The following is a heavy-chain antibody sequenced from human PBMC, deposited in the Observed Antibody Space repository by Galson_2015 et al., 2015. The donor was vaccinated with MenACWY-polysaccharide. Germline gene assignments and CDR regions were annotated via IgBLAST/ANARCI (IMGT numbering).Heavy chain of an antibody. D-gene: IGHD1-26*01. CDR2: ISWNSGSI. V-gene: IGHV3-9*01. CDR1: GFTFSSYA. J-gene: IGHJ6*02. CDR3: AKDSGRNYYYYYGMDV. Sequence: SLRLSCAVSGFTFSSYAMNWVRQAPGKGLEWVSSISWNSGSIGYADSVKGRFTISRDNAKNSLYLQMNSLRAEDTALYYCAKDSGRNYYYYYGMDVWGQGTTVTVSS.